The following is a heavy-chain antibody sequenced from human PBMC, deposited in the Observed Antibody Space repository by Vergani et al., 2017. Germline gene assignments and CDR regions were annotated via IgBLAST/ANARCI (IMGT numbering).Heavy chain of an antibody. J-gene: IGHJ6*02. CDR2: ISSSSSYI. CDR1: GFTFSSYS. CDR3: ARGPKGTTVTTFYYYYYYGMDV. V-gene: IGHV3-21*01. Sequence: EVQLVESGGGLVKPGGSLRLSCAASGFTFSSYSMNWVRQAPGKGLEWVSSISSSSSYIYYADSVKGRFTISRDNAKNSLYLQMNSLRAEDTAVYYCARGPKGTTVTTFYYYYYYGMDVWGQGTLVTVSS. D-gene: IGHD4-17*01.